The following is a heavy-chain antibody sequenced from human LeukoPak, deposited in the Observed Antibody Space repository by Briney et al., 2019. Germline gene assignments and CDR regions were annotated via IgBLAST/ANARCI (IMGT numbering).Heavy chain of an antibody. CDR1: GFTFSSYA. Sequence: PGGSLRLSCAASGFTFSSYAMHWVRQAPGKGLEWVAVISYDGSNKYYADSVKGRFTISRDNSKNTLYLQMNSLRAEDTAVYYCARVVGYCSSTSCSDAFDIWGQGTMDTVSS. V-gene: IGHV3-30-3*01. J-gene: IGHJ3*02. CDR2: ISYDGSNK. D-gene: IGHD2-2*01. CDR3: ARVVGYCSSTSCSDAFDI.